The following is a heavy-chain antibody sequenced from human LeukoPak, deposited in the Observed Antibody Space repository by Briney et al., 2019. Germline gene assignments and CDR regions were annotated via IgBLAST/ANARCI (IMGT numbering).Heavy chain of an antibody. D-gene: IGHD3-10*01. CDR3: ATPSEVLYNSGTDAFDI. Sequence: GASVKVSCRTSAETFSLYGLSWVRQAPGQGLEWLGWISISNGNTMYTQKVQDRVTMTTDPSTATVYMELRSLTSDDTAVYYCATPSEVLYNSGTDAFDIWGQGTMVVVSS. CDR2: ISISNGNT. J-gene: IGHJ3*02. CDR1: AETFSLYG. V-gene: IGHV1-18*01.